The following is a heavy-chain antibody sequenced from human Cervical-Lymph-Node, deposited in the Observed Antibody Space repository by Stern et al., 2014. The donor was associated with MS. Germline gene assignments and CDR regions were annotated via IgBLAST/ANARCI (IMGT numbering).Heavy chain of an antibody. Sequence: QVQLQESGPGLVKPSGTLSLTCTVSGVSITDYYWGWVRQPPGKGLEWIGNFSDTGTTTYNPSLKSRVSISIHTSKNQFSLELRSLTPADTAMYYCARTSYGGNFYFHHWGQGTLVTVSS. CDR3: ARTSYGGNFYFHH. J-gene: IGHJ1*01. V-gene: IGHV4-59*01. CDR1: GVSITDYY. CDR2: FSDTGTT. D-gene: IGHD4-23*01.